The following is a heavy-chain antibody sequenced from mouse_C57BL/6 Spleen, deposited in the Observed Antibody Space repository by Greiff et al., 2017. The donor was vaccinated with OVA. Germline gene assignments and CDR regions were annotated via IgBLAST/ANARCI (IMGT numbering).Heavy chain of an antibody. V-gene: IGHV1-55*01. Sequence: QVQLQQPGAELVKPGASVKMSCMASGYTFTSYWITWVKQRPGQGLEWIGDIYPGSGSTNYNEKFKSKATLTVDTSSSTAYMQLSSLTSEDSAVYYCARETTMIRRYFDYWGQGTTLTVSS. D-gene: IGHD2-4*01. CDR3: ARETTMIRRYFDY. CDR2: IYPGSGST. J-gene: IGHJ2*01. CDR1: GYTFTSYW.